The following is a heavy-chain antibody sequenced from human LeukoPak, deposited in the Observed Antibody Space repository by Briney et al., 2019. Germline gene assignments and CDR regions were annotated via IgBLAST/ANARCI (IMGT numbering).Heavy chain of an antibody. CDR3: ARGLPAAAGTSDAFDI. Sequence: GASVKVSCKASGYTFTSYDINWVRQATGQGLEWMGWMNPNSGNTGYAQRFQGRVTMTRNTSISTAYMELNSLRSEDTAVYYCARGLPAAAGTSDAFDIWGQGTMVTVSS. CDR1: GYTFTSYD. V-gene: IGHV1-8*01. J-gene: IGHJ3*02. D-gene: IGHD6-13*01. CDR2: MNPNSGNT.